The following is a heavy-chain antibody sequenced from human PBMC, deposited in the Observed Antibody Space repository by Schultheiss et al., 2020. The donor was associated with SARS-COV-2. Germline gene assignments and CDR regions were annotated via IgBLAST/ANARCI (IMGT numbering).Heavy chain of an antibody. D-gene: IGHD4-11*01. Sequence: SQTLSLTCTVSGGSISSYYWSWIRQPPGKGLEWIGEVHHSGSTNYNPSLKSRVTISVDTSKNQFSLKLSSVTAADTAVYYCAREEGYYSNYVRGGYWGQGTLVTVSS. V-gene: IGHV4-59*12. CDR2: VHHSGST. J-gene: IGHJ4*02. CDR1: GGSISSYY. CDR3: AREEGYYSNYVRGGY.